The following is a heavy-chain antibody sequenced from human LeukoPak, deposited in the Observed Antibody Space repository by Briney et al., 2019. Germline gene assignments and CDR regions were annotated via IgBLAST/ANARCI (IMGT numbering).Heavy chain of an antibody. CDR1: GFTFSSYG. D-gene: IGHD3-10*01. V-gene: IGHV3-33*01. Sequence: GRSLRLSCAVSGFTFSSYGMHWVRQAPGKGLEWVAVIWYDGSNKYYADSVKGRFTISRDNSKNTLYLQMKSLRAEDTAVYYCARGRFGELSVATFDIWGQGTMVTVSS. CDR2: IWYDGSNK. J-gene: IGHJ3*02. CDR3: ARGRFGELSVATFDI.